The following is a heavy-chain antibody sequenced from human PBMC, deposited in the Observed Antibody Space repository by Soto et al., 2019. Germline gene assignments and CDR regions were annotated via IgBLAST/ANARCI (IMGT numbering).Heavy chain of an antibody. Sequence: PRLSCAASGFTFSSYWMSWVRQAPGKGLEWVANIKQDGSEKYYVDSVKGRFTISRDNAKNSLYLQMNSLRAEDTAVYYCARDLRNYYDSSGYYGYWGQGTLVTVSS. J-gene: IGHJ4*02. CDR3: ARDLRNYYDSSGYYGY. CDR2: IKQDGSEK. D-gene: IGHD3-22*01. CDR1: GFTFSSYW. V-gene: IGHV3-7*03.